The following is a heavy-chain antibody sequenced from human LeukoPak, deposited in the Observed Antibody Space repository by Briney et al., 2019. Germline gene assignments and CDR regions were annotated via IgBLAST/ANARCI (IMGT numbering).Heavy chain of an antibody. Sequence: ASVKVSCKASGYTFTSYGISWVRQAPGQGLEWMGWISAYNGNTNYAQKLQGRVTMTTDTSTSTAYMELRSLRSEDTAVYYCARDQGMATSSYFDYWGQGTLVTVSS. CDR3: ARDQGMATSSYFDY. J-gene: IGHJ4*02. CDR1: GYTFTSYG. V-gene: IGHV1-18*01. D-gene: IGHD5-24*01. CDR2: ISAYNGNT.